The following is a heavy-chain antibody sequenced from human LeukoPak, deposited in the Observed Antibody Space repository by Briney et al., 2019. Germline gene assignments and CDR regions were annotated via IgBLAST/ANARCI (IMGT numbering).Heavy chain of an antibody. CDR3: ARGSGTPQH. V-gene: IGHV1-69*04. Sequence: ASVKVSCKASGYTLTSYGISWVRQAPGQGLEWMGRIIPILGIANYAQKFQGRVTITADKSTSTAYMELSSLRSEDTAVYYCARGSGTPQHWGQGTLVTVSS. CDR2: IIPILGIA. D-gene: IGHD6-13*01. J-gene: IGHJ1*01. CDR1: GYTLTSYG.